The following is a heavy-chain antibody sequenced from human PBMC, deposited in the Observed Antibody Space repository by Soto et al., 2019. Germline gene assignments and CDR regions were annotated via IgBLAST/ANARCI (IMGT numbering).Heavy chain of an antibody. CDR2: IYYSGST. CDR1: GGSISSGGYY. V-gene: IGHV4-31*03. J-gene: IGHJ4*02. Sequence: PSETLSLTCTVSGGSISSGGYYWSWIRQHPGKGLEWIGYIYYSGSTYYNPSLKSRVTISVDTSKNQFSLKLSSVTAADTAVYYCARVYYYGSGSYYYFDYWGQGTLVTVSS. D-gene: IGHD3-10*01. CDR3: ARVYYYGSGSYYYFDY.